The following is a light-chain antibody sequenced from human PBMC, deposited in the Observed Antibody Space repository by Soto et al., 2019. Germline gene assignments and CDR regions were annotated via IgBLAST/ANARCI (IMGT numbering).Light chain of an antibody. CDR3: QHCGSSPET. J-gene: IGKJ1*01. V-gene: IGKV3-20*01. Sequence: EVVLTQSPGPLSLSPGERATLSCRASQSVADSYLACYQQKPGRAPRLLFYAATRRATGIPDRFSGSGSGTYVTLTIITLEPDDFAVYYCQHCGSSPETFGQGTKVE. CDR1: QSVADSY. CDR2: AAT.